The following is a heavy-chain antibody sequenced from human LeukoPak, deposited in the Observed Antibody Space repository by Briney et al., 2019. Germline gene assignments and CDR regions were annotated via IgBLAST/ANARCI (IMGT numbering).Heavy chain of an antibody. D-gene: IGHD2/OR15-2a*01. CDR3: ARDEDLYSPTWYLSDY. CDR2: TSSSGNYR. CDR1: GFTFSSYA. Sequence: GGSLRLSCTASGFTFSSYAMSWVRQAPGKGLEWVSGTSSSGNYRWYADSVKGRFSISRDNSKNTVYLEMNRLRAEDTATYFCARDEDLYSPTWYLSDYWGQGTLVSVS. J-gene: IGHJ4*02. V-gene: IGHV3-23*01.